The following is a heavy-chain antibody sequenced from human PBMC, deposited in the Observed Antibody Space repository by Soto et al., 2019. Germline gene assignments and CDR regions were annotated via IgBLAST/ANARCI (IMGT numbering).Heavy chain of an antibody. D-gene: IGHD4-17*01. CDR2: IIPILGIA. CDR1: GGTFSSYT. V-gene: IGHV1-69*02. Sequence: SVKVSCKASGGTFSSYTISWVRQAPGQGLEWMGRIIPILGIANYAQKFQGRVTITADKSTSTAYMELSSLRSEDTAVYYCATQEIFYDYGDYLGDFQHCGQRSLVPVSA. CDR3: ATQEIFYDYGDYLGDFQH. J-gene: IGHJ1*01.